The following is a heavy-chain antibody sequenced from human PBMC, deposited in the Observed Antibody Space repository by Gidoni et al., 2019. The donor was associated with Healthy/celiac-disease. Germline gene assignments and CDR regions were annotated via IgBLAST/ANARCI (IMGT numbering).Heavy chain of an antibody. D-gene: IGHD3-22*01. Sequence: QVTLKESGPVLVKPTETLTLTCPVSGFPLSNARMGVSWIRQPPGKALEWLAHIFSNDEKSYSTSLKSRLTISKDTSKSQVVLTMTNMDPVDTATYYCARVRDSSGYYSFWAPDYWGQGTLVTVSS. V-gene: IGHV2-26*01. CDR1: GFPLSNARMG. CDR2: IFSNDEK. J-gene: IGHJ4*02. CDR3: ARVRDSSGYYSFWAPDY.